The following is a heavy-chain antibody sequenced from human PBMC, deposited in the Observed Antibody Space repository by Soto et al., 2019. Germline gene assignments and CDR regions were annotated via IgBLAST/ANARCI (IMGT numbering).Heavy chain of an antibody. CDR2: IYYSGST. V-gene: IGHV4-31*03. J-gene: IGHJ6*02. Sequence: QVQLQESGPGLVKPSQTLSLTCTVSGGSISSGGYYWSWIRQHPGKGLEWIGYIYYSGSTYYNPSLNSRVTISLDTSKNQFSLKLSPVTAADTAVYYCARYIVATSYYYYYGMDVWGQGTTVTVSS. CDR1: GGSISSGGYY. D-gene: IGHD5-12*01. CDR3: ARYIVATSYYYYYGMDV.